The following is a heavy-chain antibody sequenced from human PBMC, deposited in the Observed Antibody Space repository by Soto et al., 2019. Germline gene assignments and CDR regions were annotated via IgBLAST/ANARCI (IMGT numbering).Heavy chain of an antibody. D-gene: IGHD3-22*01. V-gene: IGHV5-51*01. CDR2: IYPGDSDT. J-gene: IGHJ3*02. CDR3: ARGTEYYDSSGYMAALLDI. Sequence: PGESLKISCKGSGYSFTSYWIGWVRQMPGKGLDWMGIIYPGDSDTRYSPSFQGQVTISADKSISTAYLQWSSLKASDTAMYYCARGTEYYDSSGYMAALLDIWGQGTMVTVSS. CDR1: GYSFTSYW.